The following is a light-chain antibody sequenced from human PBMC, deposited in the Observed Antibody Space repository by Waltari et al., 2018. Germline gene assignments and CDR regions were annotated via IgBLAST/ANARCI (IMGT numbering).Light chain of an antibody. J-gene: IGLJ2*01. CDR1: ALPKKY. CDR3: YSTDSTGNHVV. Sequence: SYELTQPPSVSVSPGQTARITCSGDALPKKYAFWYQQKSGQAPVLIIYDDNKRPSRIPERCSGSSSGTMATLTISGAQVEDEADYYCYSTDSTGNHVVFGGGTKLTVL. V-gene: IGLV3-10*01. CDR2: DDN.